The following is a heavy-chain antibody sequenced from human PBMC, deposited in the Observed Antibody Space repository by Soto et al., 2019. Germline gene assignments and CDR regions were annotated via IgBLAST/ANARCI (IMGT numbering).Heavy chain of an antibody. CDR2: ISYDGSNK. CDR1: GFTFSSYG. D-gene: IGHD2-21*02. V-gene: IGHV3-30*18. CDR3: AKAMVVVTAISGGGGFDK. Sequence: LRLSCAASGFTFSSYGMHWVRQAPGKGLEWVAVISYDGSNKYCADSVKGRFTISRGNSKNTLYLQMNSLRAEDTAVYYCAKAMVVVTAISGGGGFDKWGQGTLVTVSS. J-gene: IGHJ3*02.